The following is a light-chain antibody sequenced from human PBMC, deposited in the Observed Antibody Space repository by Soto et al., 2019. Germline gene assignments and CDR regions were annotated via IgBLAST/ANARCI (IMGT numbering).Light chain of an antibody. CDR1: QSVRSNY. CDR2: GAS. V-gene: IGKV3-20*01. Sequence: EIVLTQSPGTLSLSPGERATLSCRASQSVRSNYLAWYQQKPGQAPRLLIYGASSRATGIPDRFSGSGSGTDFTLTISRLEPEDFAVYYCQQYGTSPITFGQGTRLEI. J-gene: IGKJ5*01. CDR3: QQYGTSPIT.